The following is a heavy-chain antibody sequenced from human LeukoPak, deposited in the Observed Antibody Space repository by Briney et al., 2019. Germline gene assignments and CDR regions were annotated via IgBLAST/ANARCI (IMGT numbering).Heavy chain of an antibody. J-gene: IGHJ4*02. V-gene: IGHV1-69*04. D-gene: IGHD3-22*01. CDR3: ARVGDYYDSSGYYAPLGLDY. CDR2: IIPILGIA. Sequence: ASVKVSCKASGGTLSSYAISWVRQAPGQGLEWMGRIIPILGIANYAQKFQGRVTITADKSTSTAYMELSSLRSEDTAVYYCARVGDYYDSSGYYAPLGLDYWGQGTLVTVSS. CDR1: GGTLSSYA.